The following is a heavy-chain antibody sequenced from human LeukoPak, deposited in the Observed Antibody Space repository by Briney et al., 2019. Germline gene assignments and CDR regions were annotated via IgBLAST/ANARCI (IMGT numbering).Heavy chain of an antibody. CDR2: ISGSGGST. J-gene: IGHJ4*02. Sequence: SGGSLRLPCAASGFTFSSYATSWVRQAPGKGLEWVSAISGSGGSTYYADSVKGRFTISRDNSKNTLYLQMNSLRAEDTAVYYCAKESIGSGWVWAYWGQGTLVTVSS. CDR3: AKESIGSGWVWAY. D-gene: IGHD6-19*01. CDR1: GFTFSSYA. V-gene: IGHV3-23*01.